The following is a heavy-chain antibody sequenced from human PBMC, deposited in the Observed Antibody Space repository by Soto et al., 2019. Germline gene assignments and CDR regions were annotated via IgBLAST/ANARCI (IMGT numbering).Heavy chain of an antibody. CDR3: ATDLRRSWYPFNFDY. CDR1: GFTLTELA. V-gene: IGHV1-24*01. D-gene: IGHD6-13*01. J-gene: IGHJ4*02. Sequence: QVQLVQSGAEVKKPGASVKVSCKVSGFTLTELAMHWVRQAPGKGREWMGVFDPEAGETIYAQKFQCRATMTEDTSTDTAYMELSSMRSEDTAVYYCATDLRRSWYPFNFDYWGQGTLVTVSS. CDR2: FDPEAGET.